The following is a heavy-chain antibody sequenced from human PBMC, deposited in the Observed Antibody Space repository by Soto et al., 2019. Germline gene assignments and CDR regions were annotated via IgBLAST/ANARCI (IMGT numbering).Heavy chain of an antibody. J-gene: IGHJ3*02. CDR2: INGGNGNT. Sequence: ASVKVSCKASGYSFTSYAMHWVRQAPGQRLEWMGWINGGNGNTKYSQKFQGRVTITRDTSASTAYMELSSLRSEDTAVYYCARDRSNAFDSWGQGTMVTVSS. CDR3: ARDRSNAFDS. CDR1: GYSFTSYA. V-gene: IGHV1-3*01.